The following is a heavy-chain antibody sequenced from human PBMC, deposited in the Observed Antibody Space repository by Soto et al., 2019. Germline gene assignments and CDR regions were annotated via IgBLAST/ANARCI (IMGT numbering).Heavy chain of an antibody. D-gene: IGHD3-10*01. Sequence: LSLTCTVSGGSISSYYWSWIRQPPGKGLEWIGYIYYSGSTNYNPSLKSRVTISVDTSKNQFSLKLSSVTAADTAVYYCARDSGYGSGASVNHYLDYWGHGTLVTVSS. V-gene: IGHV4-59*01. CDR3: ARDSGYGSGASVNHYLDY. CDR2: IYYSGST. CDR1: GGSISSYY. J-gene: IGHJ4*01.